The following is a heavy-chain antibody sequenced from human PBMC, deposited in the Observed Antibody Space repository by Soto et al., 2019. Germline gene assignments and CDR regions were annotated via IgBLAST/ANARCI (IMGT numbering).Heavy chain of an antibody. Sequence: GGSLRLSCAASGFTFSVYSMNWIRQAPGKGLQWVSYMTSDMRTIHYADSVKGRFTISRDNAKNLVYLQMTSLRDEDTAVYYCIRDPPIDYWGQGTLVTVSS. CDR3: IRDPPIDY. CDR2: MTSDMRTI. V-gene: IGHV3-48*02. J-gene: IGHJ4*02. CDR1: GFTFSVYS.